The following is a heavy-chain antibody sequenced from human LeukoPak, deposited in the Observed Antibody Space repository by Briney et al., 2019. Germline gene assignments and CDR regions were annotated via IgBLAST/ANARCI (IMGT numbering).Heavy chain of an antibody. CDR3: AKAPYCSGGSCYYYYYMDV. J-gene: IGHJ6*03. CDR1: GFTFSSYG. V-gene: IGHV3-33*06. D-gene: IGHD2-15*01. Sequence: GGSLRLSCAASGFTFSSYGMHRVRQAPGKGLEWVAVIWYDGSNKYYADSVKGRFTISRDNSKNTLYLQMNSLRAEDTAVYYCAKAPYCSGGSCYYYYYMDVWGKGTTVTVSS. CDR2: IWYDGSNK.